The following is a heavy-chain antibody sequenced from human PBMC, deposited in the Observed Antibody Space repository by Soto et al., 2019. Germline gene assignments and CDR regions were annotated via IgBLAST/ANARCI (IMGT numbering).Heavy chain of an antibody. D-gene: IGHD6-19*01. V-gene: IGHV1-8*01. J-gene: IGHJ6*02. CDR3: ARDGRVVAVAGTDYYYGMDV. CDR2: MNPNSGNT. CDR1: GYTFTTFD. Sequence: ASVKVSCKASGYTFTTFDINWVRQATGQGLEWVGWMNPNSGNTGYAQKFQGRVTMTTDTSTSTAYMELRRVRSDDTAVYYCARDGRVVAVAGTDYYYGMDVWGQGTTVTVSS.